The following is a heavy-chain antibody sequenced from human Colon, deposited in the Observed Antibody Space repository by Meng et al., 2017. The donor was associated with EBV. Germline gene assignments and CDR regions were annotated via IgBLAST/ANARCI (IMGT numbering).Heavy chain of an antibody. D-gene: IGHD6-19*01. CDR1: GGSVSSGGYY. J-gene: IGHJ4*02. CDR2: IYYSGST. V-gene: IGHV4-31*03. CDR3: ARVSSGWDYFDY. Sequence: QVQLQAAGPGLVKPSQHLSLPCPVCGGSVSSGGYYWTWIRQHPGKGLEWFGHIYYSGSTFYNPSLKRRVIISIDTSKNQFSLNLRSVTAADTAVYYCARVSSGWDYFDYWGQGALVTVFS.